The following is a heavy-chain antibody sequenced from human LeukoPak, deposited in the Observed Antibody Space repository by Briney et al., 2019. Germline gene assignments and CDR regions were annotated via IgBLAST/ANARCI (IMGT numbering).Heavy chain of an antibody. V-gene: IGHV1-69*13. CDR2: IIPIFGTA. CDR3: VRDGYSSSWYDY. CDR1: GGTFSSYA. D-gene: IGHD6-13*01. Sequence: SVKVSCKASGGTFSSYAISWVRQAPGQGLEWMGGIIPIFGTANYAQKFQGRVTITADESTSTAYMELSSLRSEDTAVYYCVRDGYSSSWYDYWGQGTLVTVSS. J-gene: IGHJ4*02.